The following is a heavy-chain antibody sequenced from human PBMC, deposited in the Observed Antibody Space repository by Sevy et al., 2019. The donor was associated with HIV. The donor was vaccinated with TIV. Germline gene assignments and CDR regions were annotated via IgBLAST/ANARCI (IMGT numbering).Heavy chain of an antibody. CDR3: ARGLGATPYYFDY. J-gene: IGHJ4*02. D-gene: IGHD1-26*01. CDR2: IYSGGST. V-gene: IGHV3-53*01. CDR1: GFTVSSNY. Sequence: GGSLRLSCAASGFTVSSNYMSWVHQAPGKGLEWVSVIYSGGSTYYADSVKGRFTISRDNSKNTLYLQMNSLRAEDTAVYYCARGLGATPYYFDYWGQGTLVTVSS.